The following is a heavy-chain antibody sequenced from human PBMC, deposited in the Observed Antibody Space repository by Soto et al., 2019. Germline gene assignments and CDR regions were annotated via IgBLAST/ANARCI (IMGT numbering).Heavy chain of an antibody. J-gene: IGHJ4*02. D-gene: IGHD6-19*01. CDR1: GGSISSSSYY. Sequence: KTSETLSLTCTASGGSISSSSYYWGWIRQPPGKGLEWIGSIYYSGSTYYNPSLKSRVTISVDTSKNQFSLKLSSVTAADTAVYYCARSGYSSGWYDYWGQGTLVTVSS. CDR3: ARSGYSSGWYDY. V-gene: IGHV4-39*01. CDR2: IYYSGST.